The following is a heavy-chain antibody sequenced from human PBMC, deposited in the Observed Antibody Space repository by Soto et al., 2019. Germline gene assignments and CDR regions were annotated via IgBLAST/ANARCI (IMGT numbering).Heavy chain of an antibody. Sequence: ASVKVSCKASGYTFTGYYMHWVRQAPGQGLEWMGWINPNSGGTNYAQKFQGRVTMTRDTSISTAYMELSRLRSDDTAVYYCARDFHSSSWRYYYYYYGMDVGGQGTRVTVSS. J-gene: IGHJ6*02. CDR3: ARDFHSSSWRYYYYYYGMDV. CDR1: GYTFTGYY. D-gene: IGHD6-13*01. CDR2: INPNSGGT. V-gene: IGHV1-2*02.